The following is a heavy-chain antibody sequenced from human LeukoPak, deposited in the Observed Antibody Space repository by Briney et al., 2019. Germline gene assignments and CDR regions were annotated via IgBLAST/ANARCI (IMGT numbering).Heavy chain of an antibody. CDR3: AKAPYYDILTGYSYFDY. J-gene: IGHJ4*02. CDR1: GFTFGNYA. D-gene: IGHD3-9*01. Sequence: PGGSLRLSCAASGFTFGNYAMSWVRQAPGKGLEWVSTISGSGGSTYYADSVKGRFTISRDNSKNTLYLQLNSLRAEDTAVYYCAKAPYYDILTGYSYFDYWGQGALVTVSS. CDR2: ISGSGGST. V-gene: IGHV3-23*01.